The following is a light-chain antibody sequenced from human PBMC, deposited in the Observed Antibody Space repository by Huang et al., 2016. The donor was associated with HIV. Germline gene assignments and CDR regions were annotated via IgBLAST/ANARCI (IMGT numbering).Light chain of an antibody. Sequence: DIQMTQSPSSLSASVGDRVTITCRASHSISRHLNWYQQKPGKAPTLLIYAASGLQSGVPSRFSGSGSGTDFPLTISSLQPEDFATYYCQQSSNTPLTFGGGTKVEIK. V-gene: IGKV1-39*01. CDR1: HSISRH. CDR3: QQSSNTPLT. J-gene: IGKJ4*01. CDR2: AAS.